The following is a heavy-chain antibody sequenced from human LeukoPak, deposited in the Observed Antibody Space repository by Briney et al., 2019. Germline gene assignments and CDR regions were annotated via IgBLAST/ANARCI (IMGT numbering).Heavy chain of an antibody. D-gene: IGHD6-19*01. Sequence: SETLSLTCTVSGVSISSYYWSWIRQPPGKGLEWIGYRYYSGSTNYNPSLKSRVTISIDTSQNQFSLKLSSVTAADTAVYYCAGGHYSSGWYGGYWGQGTLVTVSS. CDR1: GVSISSYY. CDR3: AGGHYSSGWYGGY. J-gene: IGHJ4*02. CDR2: RYYSGST. V-gene: IGHV4-59*01.